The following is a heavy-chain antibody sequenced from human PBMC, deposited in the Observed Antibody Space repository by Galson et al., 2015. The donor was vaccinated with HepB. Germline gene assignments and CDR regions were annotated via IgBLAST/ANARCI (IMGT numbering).Heavy chain of an antibody. CDR2: INPSGNSG. D-gene: IGHD3-10*01. J-gene: IGHJ4*02. CDR1: GSTFTTYY. V-gene: IGHV1-46*01. Sequence: SVKVSCKASGSTFTTYYIHWIQQAPGQGLEWVGVINPSGNSGTYAQKFQGRVTMTRETFTNTVYLALNTLRSKDTAIYYCARERRLGEANYHGSGFFDSWGPGTLVTVSS. CDR3: ARERRLGEANYHGSGFFDS.